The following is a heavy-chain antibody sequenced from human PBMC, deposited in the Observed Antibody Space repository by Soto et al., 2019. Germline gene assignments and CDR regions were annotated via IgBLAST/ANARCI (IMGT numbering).Heavy chain of an antibody. CDR3: ARSYYDSSGYGYYFDY. Sequence: ASVKVSCKASGYTFTSYGIHWVRQAPGQRLEWMGWINPNSGGTNYAQKFQGWVTMTRDTSISTAYMELSRLRSDDTAVYYCARSYYDSSGYGYYFDYWGQGTLVTVSS. J-gene: IGHJ4*02. V-gene: IGHV1-2*04. CDR1: GYTFTSYG. D-gene: IGHD3-22*01. CDR2: INPNSGGT.